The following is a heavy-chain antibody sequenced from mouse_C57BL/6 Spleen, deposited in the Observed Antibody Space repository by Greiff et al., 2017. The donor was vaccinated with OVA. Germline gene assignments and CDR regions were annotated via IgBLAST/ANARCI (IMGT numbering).Heavy chain of an antibody. CDR2: INPGSGGT. CDR3: ARTYDSNYVYWYFDV. D-gene: IGHD2-5*01. CDR1: GYAFTNYL. J-gene: IGHJ1*03. Sequence: VQLQQSGAELVRPGTSVKVSCKASGYAFTNYLIEWVKQRPGQGLEWIGVINPGSGGTNYTEKFKGKATLTADKSSSTAYMQHSSLTSEDSAVYFCARTYDSNYVYWYFDVWGTGTTVTVSS. V-gene: IGHV1-54*01.